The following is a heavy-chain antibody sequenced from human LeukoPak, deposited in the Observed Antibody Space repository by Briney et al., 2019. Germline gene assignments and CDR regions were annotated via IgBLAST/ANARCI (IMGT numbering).Heavy chain of an antibody. Sequence: GRSLGLSCAASGFTFDDYAMHWVRQAPGKGLEWVSGISWNSGSIGYADSVKGRFTISRDNAKNSLYLQMNSLRAEDMALYYCAKDRGPGILWFGELLGGAFDIWGQGTMVTVSS. V-gene: IGHV3-9*03. CDR1: GFTFDDYA. J-gene: IGHJ3*02. CDR2: ISWNSGSI. CDR3: AKDRGPGILWFGELLGGAFDI. D-gene: IGHD3-10*01.